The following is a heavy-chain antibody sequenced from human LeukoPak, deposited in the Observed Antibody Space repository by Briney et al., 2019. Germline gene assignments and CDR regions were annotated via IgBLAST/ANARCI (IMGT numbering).Heavy chain of an antibody. D-gene: IGHD3-16*01. Sequence: GGSLRLSCAASGFTFSSYWMNWARQAPGKGLEWVASINHNGNVNYYVDSVKGRFTIFRDNAKNSLYLQMSNLRAEDTAAYFCARGGGLDVWGQGATVTVSS. CDR1: GFTFSSYW. CDR2: INHNGNVN. CDR3: ARGGGLDV. J-gene: IGHJ6*02. V-gene: IGHV3-7*03.